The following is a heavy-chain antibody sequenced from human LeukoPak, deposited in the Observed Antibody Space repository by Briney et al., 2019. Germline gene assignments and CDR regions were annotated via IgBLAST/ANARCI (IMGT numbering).Heavy chain of an antibody. V-gene: IGHV3-23*01. CDR1: GFTFSSYA. CDR3: AKGGAQQAVYYYDY. D-gene: IGHD6-19*01. Sequence: GGSPRLSCAASGFTFSSYAMSWVRRAPGKGLEWVSAISGSGGSTYYADSVKGRFTISRDNSKNTLYLQMNSLRAEDTAVYYCAKGGAQQAVYYYDYWGQGTLVTVSS. J-gene: IGHJ4*02. CDR2: ISGSGGST.